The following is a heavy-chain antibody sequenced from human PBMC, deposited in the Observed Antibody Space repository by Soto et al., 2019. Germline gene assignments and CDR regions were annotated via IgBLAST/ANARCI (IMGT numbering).Heavy chain of an antibody. Sequence: LLLQSGAELKKPGSSVKISCKASGYSFSTYDISWLRQAPGQGPEWMGRISPKNGNPNYEQNFQDRVTMTADTSSSTAYMELRGLRSDDTAKYYCATSYDSGFDPWGQGTLVTVSS. CDR1: GYSFSTYD. J-gene: IGHJ5*02. CDR2: ISPKNGNP. V-gene: IGHV1-18*04. D-gene: IGHD3-3*01. CDR3: ATSYDSGFDP.